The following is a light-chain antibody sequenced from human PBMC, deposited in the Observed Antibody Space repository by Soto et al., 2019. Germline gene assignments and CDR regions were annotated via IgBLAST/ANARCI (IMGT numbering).Light chain of an antibody. CDR1: QHINNY. V-gene: IGKV1-33*01. CDR2: DAS. CDR3: QRTYYAP. Sequence: DIQMTQPPSSLSASVGDRVTITCQASQHINNYLNWYQQKPGRAPKLLIYDASNLEAGVPSRFRGSGSGTDFTCTISRRQPEDIATYYCQRTYYAPFGPGTKVDSK. J-gene: IGKJ3*01.